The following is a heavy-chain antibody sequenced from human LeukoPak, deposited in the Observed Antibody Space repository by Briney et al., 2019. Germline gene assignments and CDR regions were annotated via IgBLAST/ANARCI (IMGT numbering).Heavy chain of an antibody. CDR1: GFTFSSYG. V-gene: IGHV3-30*18. CDR2: ISYDGSNK. J-gene: IGHJ4*02. D-gene: IGHD6-19*01. Sequence: GGSLRLSCAASGFTFSSYGMHGVRQAPGKGLEWVAVISYDGSNKYYADSVKGRFTISRDNSKNTLYLQMNSLRAEDTAVYYCAKEGGGSGWDFDYWGQGTLVTVSS. CDR3: AKEGGGSGWDFDY.